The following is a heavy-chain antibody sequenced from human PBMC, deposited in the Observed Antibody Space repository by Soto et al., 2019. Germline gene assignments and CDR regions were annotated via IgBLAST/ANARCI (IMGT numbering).Heavy chain of an antibody. D-gene: IGHD3-22*01. CDR3: ARGLILSYYYDRYYYYYGMDV. V-gene: IGHV1-18*01. J-gene: IGHJ6*02. CDR2: ISAYNGNT. CDR1: GYTFTSYG. Sequence: ASVKVSCKASGYTFTSYGISWVRQAPGQGLEWMGWISAYNGNTNYAQKLQGRVTMTTDTSTSTAYMELSSLRSEDTAVYYCARGLILSYYYDRYYYYYGMDVWGQGTTVTVSS.